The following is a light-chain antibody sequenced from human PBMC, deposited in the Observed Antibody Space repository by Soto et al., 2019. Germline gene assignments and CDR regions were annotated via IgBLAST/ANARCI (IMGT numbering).Light chain of an antibody. J-gene: IGKJ1*01. CDR3: QKYQSYSRT. Sequence: DIQMTHSPSSVSTSVLYIITITFRASQDIGGRLAWFQQKPGKAPQYLIQAASILQSGVPSRFSGSGSGTEFTLTISSLKPDDFATYYCQKYQSYSRTFGQGTKVDIK. V-gene: IGKV1D-16*01. CDR1: QDIGGR. CDR2: AAS.